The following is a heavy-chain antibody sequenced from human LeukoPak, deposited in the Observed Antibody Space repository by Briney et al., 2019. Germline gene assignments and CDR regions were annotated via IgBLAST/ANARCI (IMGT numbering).Heavy chain of an antibody. J-gene: IGHJ6*02. Sequence: PGGSLRLSCAASGFTFSSYGMQWVRQAPGKGLEWVTFIRFDGTKQYYADSVKGRFTISRDNSKNTLYLQMNSLRAEDTAVYYCARDGWFGEYLYYGMDVWGQGTTVTVSS. CDR3: ARDGWFGEYLYYGMDV. D-gene: IGHD3-10*01. CDR1: GFTFSSYG. CDR2: IRFDGTKQ. V-gene: IGHV3-30*02.